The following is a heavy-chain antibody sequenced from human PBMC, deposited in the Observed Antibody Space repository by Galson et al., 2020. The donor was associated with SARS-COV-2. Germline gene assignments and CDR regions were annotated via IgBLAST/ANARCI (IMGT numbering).Heavy chain of an antibody. D-gene: IGHD6-13*01. Sequence: SETLSLTCTVSGGSISSGGYYWSWIRQHPGKGLEWIGYIYYSGSTYYNPSLKSRVTISVDTSKNQFSLKLSSVTAADTAVYYCAGAAAGTGEFDPWGQGTLVTVSS. CDR2: IYYSGST. CDR3: AGAAAGTGEFDP. V-gene: IGHV4-31*03. CDR1: GGSISSGGYY. J-gene: IGHJ5*02.